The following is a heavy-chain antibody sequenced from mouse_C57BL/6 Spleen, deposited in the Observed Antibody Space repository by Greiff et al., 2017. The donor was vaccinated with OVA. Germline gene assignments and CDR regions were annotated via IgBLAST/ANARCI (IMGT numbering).Heavy chain of an antibody. CDR2: IYPGSGST. CDR1: GYTFTSYW. D-gene: IGHD1-1*01. V-gene: IGHV1-55*01. Sequence: QVQLQQPGAELVKPGASVKMSCKASGYTFTSYWITWVKQRPGQGLEWIGDIYPGSGSTNYNEKFKSKATLTVDTSSSTAYMQLSSLTSEDSAVYYCAREPYYGSSYDWYCDVWGTGTTVTVSS. CDR3: AREPYYGSSYDWYCDV. J-gene: IGHJ1*03.